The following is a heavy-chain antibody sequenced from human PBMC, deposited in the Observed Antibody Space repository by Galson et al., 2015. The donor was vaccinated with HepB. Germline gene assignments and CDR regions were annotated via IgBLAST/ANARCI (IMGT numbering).Heavy chain of an antibody. CDR1: GDSVSSNSAA. Sequence: CAISGDSVSSNSAAWNRIRQSPSRGLEWLGRTYYRSKWYNDYAVSVKSRITINPDTSKNQFSLQLNSVTPEDTAVYYCARASRLPPRGELAFDYWGQGTLVTVSS. D-gene: IGHD1-26*01. CDR2: TYYRSKWYN. V-gene: IGHV6-1*01. CDR3: ARASRLPPRGELAFDY. J-gene: IGHJ4*02.